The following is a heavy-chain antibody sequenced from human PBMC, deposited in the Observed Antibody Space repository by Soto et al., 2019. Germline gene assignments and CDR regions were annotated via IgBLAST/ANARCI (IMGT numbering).Heavy chain of an antibody. J-gene: IGHJ5*02. CDR1: GGTFRSYT. V-gene: IGHV1-69*01. Sequence: QVQLVQSGAEVKKPGSSVKVSCKASGGTFRSYTINWVRQAPGQGLEWMGGIIPIFGTANYAQKFQGRVTITADESTSTAYMDLSSLISEDTAVYYCARQFPVDSPPNWFDPWGQGTLVTVSS. CDR2: IIPIFGTA. CDR3: ARQFPVDSPPNWFDP. D-gene: IGHD2-15*01.